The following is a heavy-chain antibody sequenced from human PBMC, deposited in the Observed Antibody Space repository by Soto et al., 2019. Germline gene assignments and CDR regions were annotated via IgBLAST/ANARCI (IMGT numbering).Heavy chain of an antibody. Sequence: EVQLVESGGGLVKPGGSLRLSCAASGFTFSSYSMNWVRQAPGKGLEWVSSISSSSSYIYYADSVKGRFTISRDNAKNYLYMKMNSLRAEDTAVYYCARGYHYYDSSGYDKWDAFDIWGQGTMVTVSS. J-gene: IGHJ3*02. CDR3: ARGYHYYDSSGYDKWDAFDI. V-gene: IGHV3-21*01. D-gene: IGHD3-22*01. CDR1: GFTFSSYS. CDR2: ISSSSSYI.